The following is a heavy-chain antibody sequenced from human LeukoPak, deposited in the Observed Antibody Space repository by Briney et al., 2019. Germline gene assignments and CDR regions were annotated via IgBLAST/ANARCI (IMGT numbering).Heavy chain of an antibody. D-gene: IGHD3-10*01. V-gene: IGHV3-23*01. Sequence: RQAPGXGLEWVSAISGSGGSTYYADSVKGRFTISRDNSKNTLYLQMNSLRAEDTAVYYCAKDPPLWFGEPYFDYWGQGTLVTVSS. CDR3: AKDPPLWFGEPYFDY. J-gene: IGHJ4*02. CDR2: ISGSGGST.